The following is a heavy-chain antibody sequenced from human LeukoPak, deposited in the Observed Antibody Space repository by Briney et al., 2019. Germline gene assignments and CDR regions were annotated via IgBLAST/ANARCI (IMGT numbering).Heavy chain of an antibody. CDR1: GFTFSSYG. Sequence: GSLRLSCAASGFTFSSYGMHWVRQAPGKGLEWVAFIRADGSNKYYADSVKGRFTISRDNSKNTLYLQMNSLRAEDTAVYYCAKDRNYYMDVWGKGTTVTVSS. CDR3: AKDRNYYMDV. V-gene: IGHV3-30*02. J-gene: IGHJ6*03. CDR2: IRADGSNK.